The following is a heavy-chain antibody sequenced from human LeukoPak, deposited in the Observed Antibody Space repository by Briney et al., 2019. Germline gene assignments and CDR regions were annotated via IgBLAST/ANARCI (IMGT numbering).Heavy chain of an antibody. V-gene: IGHV3-21*01. Sequence: GGSLRLSCAASGLTVSSNCMNWVRQAPGKGLEWVSSISSSSSYIYYADSVKGRFTISRDNAKNSLYLQMNSLRAEDTAVYYCARGGGADYWGQGTLVTVSS. J-gene: IGHJ4*02. D-gene: IGHD3-16*01. CDR2: ISSSSSYI. CDR3: ARGGGADY. CDR1: GLTVSSNC.